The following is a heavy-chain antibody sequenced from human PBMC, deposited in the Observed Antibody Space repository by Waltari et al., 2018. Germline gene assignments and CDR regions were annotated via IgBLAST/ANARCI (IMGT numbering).Heavy chain of an antibody. CDR1: GGPISSNPYY. D-gene: IGHD2-21*01. V-gene: IGHV4-39*07. CDR2: IYYSGST. CDR3: ARDVDMSFYYYMDV. Sequence: QLQLQESGPRLVKPSETLSLSCTVSGGPISSNPYYWVWIRQPPGKGLEWIGSIYYSGSTYYNPSLKSRVTIAVDTAKNQVSLKLTSVSAADTAVYYCARDVDMSFYYYMDVWGKGTTVTNSS. J-gene: IGHJ6*03.